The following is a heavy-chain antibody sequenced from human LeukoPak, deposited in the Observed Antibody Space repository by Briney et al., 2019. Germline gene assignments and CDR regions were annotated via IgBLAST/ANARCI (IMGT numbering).Heavy chain of an antibody. CDR1: GFTFSSHW. D-gene: IGHD4-23*01. J-gene: IGHJ4*02. CDR2: IKQGGSEK. CDR3: AREAKGSGGKDY. Sequence: GGSLRLSCAASGFTFSSHWMTWVRQAPGKGLEWVANIKQGGSEKHYVDSVKGRFTISRDDAKNSLYLQMSSLTVEDTAVYYCAREAKGSGGKDYWGQGTLVTVSS. V-gene: IGHV3-7*05.